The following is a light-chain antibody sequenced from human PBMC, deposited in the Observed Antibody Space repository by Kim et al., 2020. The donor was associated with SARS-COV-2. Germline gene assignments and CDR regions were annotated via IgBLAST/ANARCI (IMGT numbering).Light chain of an antibody. CDR1: VSNIGAGYD. CDR3: QSFDSSLSGPV. J-gene: IGLJ3*02. V-gene: IGLV1-40*01. CDR2: GNS. Sequence: SVTISCTGTVSNIGAGYDAHWYQQLPGTAPKLLIFGNSKRPSGVPDRISGSKSGTSASLAITGLQAEDEADYYCQSFDSSLSGPVFGGGTQLTVL.